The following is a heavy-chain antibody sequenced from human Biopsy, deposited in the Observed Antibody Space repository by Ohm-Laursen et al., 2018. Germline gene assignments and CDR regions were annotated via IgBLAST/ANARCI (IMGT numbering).Heavy chain of an antibody. CDR3: ARGSSYGYDFDY. CDR1: DGSINSYY. CDR2: IYYSGST. V-gene: IGHV4-59*01. D-gene: IGHD5-18*01. Sequence: TLSLTCTVSDGSINSYYWNWIRQPPGKRLVWIGNIYYSGSTNFNPSLKSRVTISVDTSKNQFSLKLSSVTAADTAVYFCARGSSYGYDFDYWGQGTLVAVSS. J-gene: IGHJ4*02.